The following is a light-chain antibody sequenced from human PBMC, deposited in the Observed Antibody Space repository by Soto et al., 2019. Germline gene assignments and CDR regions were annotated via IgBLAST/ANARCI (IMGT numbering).Light chain of an antibody. CDR1: QSISIW. CDR3: QQYSTYTPRT. J-gene: IGKJ1*01. V-gene: IGKV1-5*03. CDR2: KAS. Sequence: DIQMTQSPSTLSASVGDSVTITCRASQSISIWLAWYQQKPGKAPKILIYKASSLESGVPSRFRGSGSGTEFTLTISSLQPDDFATYYCQQYSTYTPRTCGQGTKVDIK.